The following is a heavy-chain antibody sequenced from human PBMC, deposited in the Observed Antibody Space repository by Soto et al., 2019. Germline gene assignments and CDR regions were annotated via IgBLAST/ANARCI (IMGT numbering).Heavy chain of an antibody. CDR1: GFTFSGSA. Sequence: GGSLRLSCAASGFTFSGSAMHWVRQASGKGLEWVGRIRNKAESYATTYAASVKGRFTISRDDSKNTAYLQMNSLKTEDTAMYYCTGNRAWGQGTLVTVSS. J-gene: IGHJ4*02. V-gene: IGHV3-73*01. CDR3: TGNRA. CDR2: IRNKAESYAT.